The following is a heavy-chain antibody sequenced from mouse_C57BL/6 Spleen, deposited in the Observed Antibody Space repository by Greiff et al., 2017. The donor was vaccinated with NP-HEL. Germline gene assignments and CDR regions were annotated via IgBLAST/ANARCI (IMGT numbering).Heavy chain of an antibody. Sequence: QVQLQQSGAELVRPGASVTLSCKASGYTFTDYEMHWVKQTPVHGLEWIGAIDPETGGTAYNQKFKGKAILTADKSSSTAYMELRSLTSEDSAVYYCTRKRRLAFPFAYWGQGTLVTVSA. CDR3: TRKRRLAFPFAY. J-gene: IGHJ3*01. V-gene: IGHV1-15*01. D-gene: IGHD4-1*01. CDR2: IDPETGGT. CDR1: GYTFTDYE.